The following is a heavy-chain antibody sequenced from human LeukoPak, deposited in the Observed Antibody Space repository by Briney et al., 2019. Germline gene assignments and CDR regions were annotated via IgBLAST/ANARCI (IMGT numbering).Heavy chain of an antibody. CDR2: IIPIFGTA. Sequence: ASVKVSCKASGGTFSSYAISWVRQAPGQGLEWMGGIIPIFGTANYAQKLQGRVTMTTDTSTSTAYMELRSLRSDDTAVYYCARADRDFWSRFNDYWGQGILVTVSS. CDR3: ARADRDFWSRFNDY. CDR1: GGTFSSYA. V-gene: IGHV1-69*05. J-gene: IGHJ4*02. D-gene: IGHD3-3*01.